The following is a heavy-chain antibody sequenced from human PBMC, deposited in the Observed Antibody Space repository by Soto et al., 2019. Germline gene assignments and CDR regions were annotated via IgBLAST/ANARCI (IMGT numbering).Heavy chain of an antibody. V-gene: IGHV1-18*01. D-gene: IGHD6-19*01. CDR2: ISAYNGNT. CDR3: ARVIAVAGEQYFDY. J-gene: IGHJ4*02. Sequence: EASVKVSCKASGYTFTSYGISWVRQAPGQGLEWMGWISAYNGNTNYAQKLQGRVTMTTDTSTSTAYMELRSLRSDDTAVYYCARVIAVAGEQYFDYWGQGTLVTVSS. CDR1: GYTFTSYG.